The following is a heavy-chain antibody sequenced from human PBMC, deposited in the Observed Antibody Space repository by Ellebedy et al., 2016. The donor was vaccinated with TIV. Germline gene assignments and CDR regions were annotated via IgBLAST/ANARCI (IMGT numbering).Heavy chain of an antibody. CDR2: ISGSRLST. J-gene: IGHJ4*02. Sequence: PGGSLRLSCAASGFTFSSYAMYWVRQAPGKGLEWVSSISGSRLSTYYADSAKGRFTVSRDNSKNTLYLQMNSLRVDDTALYYCAKDAVVATPHQGYLESWGQGTLVTVSS. CDR1: GFTFSSYA. D-gene: IGHD2-21*02. V-gene: IGHV3-23*01. CDR3: AKDAVVATPHQGYLES.